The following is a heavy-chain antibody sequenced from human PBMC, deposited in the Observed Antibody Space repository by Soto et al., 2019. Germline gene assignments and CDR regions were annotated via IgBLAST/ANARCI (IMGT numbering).Heavy chain of an antibody. Sequence: ASLKVSCKSSGSTFTSYAMHCVRQAPGQRLEWMGWINAGNGNTKYSQKFQGRVTINPDTSKNQFSLQLNSVTPEDTAVYYCARLVGNSWLDYWGQGTLVTVSS. CDR3: ARLVGNSWLDY. J-gene: IGHJ4*02. V-gene: IGHV1-3*01. D-gene: IGHD6-13*01. CDR1: GSTFTSYA. CDR2: INAGNGNT.